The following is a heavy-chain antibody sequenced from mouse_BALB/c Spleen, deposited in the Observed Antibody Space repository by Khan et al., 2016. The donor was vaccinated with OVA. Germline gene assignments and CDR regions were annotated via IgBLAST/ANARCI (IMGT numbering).Heavy chain of an antibody. Sequence: VQLQQSGPELVKPGASVKISCKASGYTFTDYNMDWVRQSQGESLEWIGYIFPSTGGTGYNQKFKTKATLTVDSSSSTAYMELRSLTSEDSAVYFCARSGYGSFGYWGQGTLVTVSA. D-gene: IGHD1-2*01. CDR3: ARSGYGSFGY. CDR1: GYTFTDYN. J-gene: IGHJ3*01. CDR2: IFPSTGGT. V-gene: IGHV1S29*02.